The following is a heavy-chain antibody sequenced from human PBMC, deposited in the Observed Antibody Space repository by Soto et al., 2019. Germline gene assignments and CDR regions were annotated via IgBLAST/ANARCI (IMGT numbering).Heavy chain of an antibody. V-gene: IGHV1-18*01. Sequence: QVQLVQSGAEVKKPGASVKVSCKTSGYPFTSYGINRVRQAPGQGPEWMGWISAYDDKTIYSQKFQGRVTLTADTSTTTAYMELRGLRFDDTAVYYCARDRLIAVTGLLRNWGQGTLVTVSS. CDR2: ISAYDDKT. CDR3: ARDRLIAVTGLLRN. D-gene: IGHD6-19*01. CDR1: GYPFTSYG. J-gene: IGHJ4*02.